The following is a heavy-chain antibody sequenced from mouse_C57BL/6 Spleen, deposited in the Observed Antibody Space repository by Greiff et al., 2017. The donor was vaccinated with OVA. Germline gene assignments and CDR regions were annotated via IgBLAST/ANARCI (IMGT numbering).Heavy chain of an antibody. V-gene: IGHV5-12*01. CDR1: GFTFSDYY. Sequence: DVKLVESGGGLVQPGGSLKLSCAASGFTFSDYYMYWVRQTPEKRLEWVAYISNGGGSTYYPDTVKGRFTISRDNAKNTLYLQMSRLKSEDTAMYYCAYYSMDYWGQGTSVTVSS. J-gene: IGHJ4*01. CDR2: ISNGGGST. D-gene: IGHD1-1*01. CDR3: AYYSMDY.